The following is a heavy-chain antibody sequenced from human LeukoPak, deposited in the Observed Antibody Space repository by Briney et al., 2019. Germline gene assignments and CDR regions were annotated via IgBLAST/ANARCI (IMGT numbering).Heavy chain of an antibody. CDR3: AKSEGLRFLEWFLVDY. CDR1: GFTFSSYA. V-gene: IGHV3-23*01. CDR2: ISGSGGST. J-gene: IGHJ4*02. Sequence: GGSLRLSCAASGFTFSSYAMSWVRQAPGKGLEWVSAISGSGGSTYYADSVKGRFTISRDNSKNTPYLQMNSLRAEDTAVYYCAKSEGLRFLEWFLVDYWGQGTLVTVSS. D-gene: IGHD3-3*01.